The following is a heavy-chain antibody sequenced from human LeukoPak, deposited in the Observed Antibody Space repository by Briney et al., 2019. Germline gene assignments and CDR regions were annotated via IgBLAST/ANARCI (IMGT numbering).Heavy chain of an antibody. CDR3: ARYYDFWGGYSWFDP. V-gene: IGHV1-2*02. Sequence: GASVTVSCKASGYTFTGYYMHWVRQAPGQGLEWMGWINPNSGGTNYAQKFQGRVTMTRDTSISTAYMELSRLRSDDTAVYYCARYYDFWGGYSWFDPWGQGTLVTVSS. CDR2: INPNSGGT. CDR1: GYTFTGYY. D-gene: IGHD3-3*01. J-gene: IGHJ5*02.